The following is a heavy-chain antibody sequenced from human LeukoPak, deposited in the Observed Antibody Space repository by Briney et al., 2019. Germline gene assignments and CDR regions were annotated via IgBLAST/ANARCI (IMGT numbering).Heavy chain of an antibody. V-gene: IGHV3-49*03. CDR1: GFTFGDYA. Sequence: GGSLRLSCTASGFTFGDYAMSWFRQAPGKGLEWVGFIRSKAYGGTTEYAASVKGRFTISRDDSQSIAYLQMNSLRTEDTAVYYCSRGPVGLLKVYFAMDVWGQGTTVTVSS. CDR2: IRSKAYGGTT. J-gene: IGHJ6*02. CDR3: SRGPVGLLKVYFAMDV. D-gene: IGHD1-26*01.